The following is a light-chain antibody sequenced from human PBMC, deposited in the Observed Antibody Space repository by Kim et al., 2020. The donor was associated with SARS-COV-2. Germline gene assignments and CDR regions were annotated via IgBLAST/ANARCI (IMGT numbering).Light chain of an antibody. CDR3: NSRDITTDHVV. CDR1: SLRNYY. V-gene: IGLV3-19*01. J-gene: IGLJ2*01. CDR2: GKN. Sequence: SSELTQDPAVSVALGQTVRITCQGDSLRNYYPSWYQQKPGQAPLVVIYGKNNRPSGIPDRFSGSNSGNTASLTITGAQAEDEADYYCNSRDITTDHVVFGGGTKLTVL.